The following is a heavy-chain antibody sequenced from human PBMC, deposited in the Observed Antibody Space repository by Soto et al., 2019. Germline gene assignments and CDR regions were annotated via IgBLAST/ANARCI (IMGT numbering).Heavy chain of an antibody. CDR2: ISYDGSNK. Sequence: GGSLRLSCAVSVFTISSYGMHWVRQAPGKWLEWLAVISYDGSNKXXADSVNGRXTTSSPNSNNTXYPQRXRLRAEDTAVYYCAKDLNWRQGTLVTVSS. CDR3: AKDLN. CDR1: VFTISSYG. J-gene: IGHJ4*02. V-gene: IGHV3-30*18.